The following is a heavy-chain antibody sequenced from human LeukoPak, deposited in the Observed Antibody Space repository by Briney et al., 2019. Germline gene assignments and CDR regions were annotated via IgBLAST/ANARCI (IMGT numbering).Heavy chain of an antibody. V-gene: IGHV7-4-1*02. Sequence: ASVKVSCKASGYTFTSYAMNWVRQATGQGLEWMGWINTNTGNPTYAQGFTGRFVFSLDTSVSTAYLQISSLKAEDTAVYYCARALAVGGSYYYYMDVWGKGTTVTVSS. CDR3: ARALAVGGSYYYYMDV. D-gene: IGHD6-19*01. CDR2: INTNTGNP. CDR1: GYTFTSYA. J-gene: IGHJ6*03.